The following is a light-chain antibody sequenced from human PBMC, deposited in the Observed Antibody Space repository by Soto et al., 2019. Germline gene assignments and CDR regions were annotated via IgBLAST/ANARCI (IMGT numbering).Light chain of an antibody. CDR1: SGINVGTYR. CDR2: YKSDSDK. V-gene: IGLV5-45*02. CDR3: MIWHSSAVV. J-gene: IGLJ2*01. Sequence: QAVVTQPSSLSASPGASASLTCTLRSGINVGTYRIYWYQQKPGSPPQYLLRYKSDSDKQQVSGVPSRFSGSKDASANAGILLISGLQSEDEADYYCMIWHSSAVVFGGGTKVTVL.